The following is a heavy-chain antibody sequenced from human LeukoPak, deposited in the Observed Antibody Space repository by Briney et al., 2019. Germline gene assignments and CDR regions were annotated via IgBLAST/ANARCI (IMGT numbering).Heavy chain of an antibody. V-gene: IGHV3-30*04. D-gene: IGHD3-22*01. CDR2: ISYDGSNK. Sequence: GGSLRLSCAASGFTFSSYAMHWVRQAPGKGLGWVAVISYDGSNKYYADSVKGRFTISRDNSKSTLYLQMNSLRAEDTAVYYCARVPYYYDSSGYSFQHWGQGTLVTVSS. J-gene: IGHJ1*01. CDR1: GFTFSSYA. CDR3: ARVPYYYDSSGYSFQH.